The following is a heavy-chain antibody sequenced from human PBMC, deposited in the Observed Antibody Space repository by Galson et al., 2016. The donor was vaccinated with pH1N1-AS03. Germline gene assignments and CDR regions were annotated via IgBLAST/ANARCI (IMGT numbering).Heavy chain of an antibody. CDR1: GGTFGSYA. D-gene: IGHD1-26*01. CDR2: IIPIFGTR. V-gene: IGHV1-69*13. Sequence: SVKVSCKASGGTFGSYAVSWVRQAPGQGLEWMGGIIPIFGTRHYAQRFQGRVTITADESTTTASMELSSLGFEDTATYYCARDVSGSYGLDYWGQGTQVTVSS. CDR3: ARDVSGSYGLDY. J-gene: IGHJ4*02.